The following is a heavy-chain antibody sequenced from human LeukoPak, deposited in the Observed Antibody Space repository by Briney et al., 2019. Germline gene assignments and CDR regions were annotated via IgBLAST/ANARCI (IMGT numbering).Heavy chain of an antibody. CDR2: IYYSGST. CDR1: GGSISSSSYY. V-gene: IGHV4-39*07. Sequence: PSETLSLTCTVSGGSISSSSYYWGWIRQPPGKGLEWIGSIYYSGSTYYNPSLKSRVTISVDMSKNQFSLKLSSVTAADTAVYYCAREQQLVRSVDYWGQGTLVTVSS. J-gene: IGHJ4*02. CDR3: AREQQLVRSVDY. D-gene: IGHD6-13*01.